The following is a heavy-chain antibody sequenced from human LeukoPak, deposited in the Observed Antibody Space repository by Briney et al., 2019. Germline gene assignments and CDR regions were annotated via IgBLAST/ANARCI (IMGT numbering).Heavy chain of an antibody. J-gene: IGHJ6*03. Sequence: SVKVSCKASGGTFSSYAISWVRQAPGQGLEWMGRIIPILGIANYAQKFQGRVTITTDESTSTAYMELSSLRSEDTAVYYCARVGGATVTTEYYYYYMDVWGKGTTVTVSS. V-gene: IGHV1-69*04. CDR3: ARVGGATVTTEYYYYYMDV. CDR2: IIPILGIA. D-gene: IGHD4-11*01. CDR1: GGTFSSYA.